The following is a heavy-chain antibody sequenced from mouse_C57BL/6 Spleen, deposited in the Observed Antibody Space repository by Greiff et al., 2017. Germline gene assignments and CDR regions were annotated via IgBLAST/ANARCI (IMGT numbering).Heavy chain of an antibody. CDR3: ARSRDDDEEVPWFAD. CDR2: IDPDDGET. CDR1: GFNITDYY. J-gene: IGHJ3*01. D-gene: IGHD2-4*01. V-gene: IGHV14-2*01. Sequence: VQLKESGAELVKPGASVKLSCTASGFNITDYYMNWVKQRNEQGLEWIGRIDPDDGETKYAPNFPGKDTIPADTSSNTAYLQLGILTSEDAAVYDCARSRDDDEEVPWFADWGQGTLVTGSA.